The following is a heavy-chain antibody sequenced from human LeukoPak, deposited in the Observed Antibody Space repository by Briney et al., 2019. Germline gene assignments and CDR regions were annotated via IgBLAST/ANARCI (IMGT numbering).Heavy chain of an antibody. J-gene: IGHJ5*02. Sequence: PGGSLSLSCAASGFTFSDDWMNWVRQAPGKGPEWVGHIKARRAGGTTEYAAPVGGRFTISRDDSRSNLYLQMNNLKTEDTALYYCTRGHIGPWGLGTLVTVSS. CDR1: GFTFSDDW. CDR2: IKARRAGGTT. V-gene: IGHV3-15*01. CDR3: TRGHIGP.